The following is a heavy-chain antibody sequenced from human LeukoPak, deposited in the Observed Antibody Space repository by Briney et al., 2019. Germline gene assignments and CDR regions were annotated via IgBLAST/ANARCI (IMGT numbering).Heavy chain of an antibody. CDR2: ISGSGGST. D-gene: IGHD6-19*01. J-gene: IGHJ4*02. V-gene: IGHV3-23*01. CDR1: GFTFSIYA. CDR3: ARDQGVAGTWDY. Sequence: GGSLRLSCAASGFTFSIYAMSWARQAPGKGLEWVSAISGSGGSTYYADSVKGWFTISRNNSKNTLYLQMNSLRAEDTAVYYCARDQGVAGTWDYWGQGTLVTVSS.